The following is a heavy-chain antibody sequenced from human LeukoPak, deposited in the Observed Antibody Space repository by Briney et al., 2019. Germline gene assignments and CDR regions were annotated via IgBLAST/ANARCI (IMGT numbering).Heavy chain of an antibody. Sequence: GGSLRLSCAASGFTFGDYYMSWIRQAPGKGLEWVSYITSSGSVIYYADFVKGRFTISRDNAKDSLYLQMNSLRAEDTAVYYCARGLLTTEWLLHYWFFDPWGRGTLVTVSS. V-gene: IGHV3-11*04. CDR2: ITSSGSVI. CDR1: GFTFGDYY. CDR3: ARGLLTTEWLLHYWFFDP. J-gene: IGHJ2*01. D-gene: IGHD3-22*01.